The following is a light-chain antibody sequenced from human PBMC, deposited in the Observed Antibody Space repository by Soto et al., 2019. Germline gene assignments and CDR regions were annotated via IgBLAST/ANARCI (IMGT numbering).Light chain of an antibody. V-gene: IGLV1-40*01. CDR2: GNI. J-gene: IGLJ1*01. CDR1: SSNIGAAYD. CDR3: NSYTISSTYV. Sequence: QSVLTQPPSVSGAPGQRVTISCTGSSSNIGAAYDVHWYQHLPGTAPKLLIYGNINRPSGVPDRFSGSKSGTSASLAITGLQADDEADYYCNSYTISSTYVFGTGTKVTVL.